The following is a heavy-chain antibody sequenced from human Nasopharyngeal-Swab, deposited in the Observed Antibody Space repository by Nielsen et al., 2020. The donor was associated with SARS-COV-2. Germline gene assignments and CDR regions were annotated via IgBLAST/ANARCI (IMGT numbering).Heavy chain of an antibody. D-gene: IGHD2-8*01. Sequence: GESLKISCAASGFTFSSYSMNWVRQAPGKGLGWVSYISSSSSTIYYADSVKGRFTISRDNAKNSLYLQMNSLRDEDTAVYYCARSADIVLMVYAIPRGLFDYWGQGTLVTVSS. CDR2: ISSSSSTI. CDR3: ARSADIVLMVYAIPRGLFDY. CDR1: GFTFSSYS. V-gene: IGHV3-48*02. J-gene: IGHJ4*02.